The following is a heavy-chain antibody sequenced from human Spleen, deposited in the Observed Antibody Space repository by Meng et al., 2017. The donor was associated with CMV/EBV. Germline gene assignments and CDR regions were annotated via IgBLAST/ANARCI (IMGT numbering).Heavy chain of an antibody. CDR3: ARDSYLDCSSTSCYTENLNYYYYGMDV. Sequence: ASMKVSCKASGYTFTAHYFHWVRQAPGQGLEWMGWINPNSGGTNYAQKFQGRVTMTRDTSISTAYMELRSLRSDDTAVYYCARDSYLDCSSTSCYTENLNYYYYGMDVWGQGTTVTVSS. CDR2: INPNSGGT. J-gene: IGHJ6*02. D-gene: IGHD2-2*02. CDR1: GYTFTAHY. V-gene: IGHV1-2*02.